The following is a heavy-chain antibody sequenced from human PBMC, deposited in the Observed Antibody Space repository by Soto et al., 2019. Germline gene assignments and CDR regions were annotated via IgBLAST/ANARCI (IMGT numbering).Heavy chain of an antibody. CDR1: GFTFSSYA. D-gene: IGHD2-15*01. J-gene: IGHJ4*02. CDR3: AKRLYCSGGSCYSGYYFDH. Sequence: GGSLRLSCAASGFTFSSYAMSWVRQAPGKGLEWVSAISATATDTSYADSVKGRFTITRDNPMNTLYLQMNSLRAEDTAIYYCAKRLYCSGGSCYSGYYFDHWGQGTLVTVSS. CDR2: ISATATDT. V-gene: IGHV3-23*01.